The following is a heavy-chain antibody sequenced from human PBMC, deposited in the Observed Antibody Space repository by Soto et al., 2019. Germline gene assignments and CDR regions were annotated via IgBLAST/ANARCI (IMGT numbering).Heavy chain of an antibody. V-gene: IGHV3-23*01. Sequence: EVQLLESGGGLVQPGGSLRLSCAASGFTFSSYAMSWVRQAPGKGLEWVLAISGSGGSTYYADSVKGRFTISRDNSKNTLYLQMNSLRAEDTAVYYCSRSSGGATTNWFDPWGQGTLVTVSS. CDR2: ISGSGGST. CDR3: SRSSGGATTNWFDP. D-gene: IGHD1-26*01. J-gene: IGHJ5*02. CDR1: GFTFSSYA.